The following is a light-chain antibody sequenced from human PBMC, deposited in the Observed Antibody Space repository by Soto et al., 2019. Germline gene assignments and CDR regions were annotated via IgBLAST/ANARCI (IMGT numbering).Light chain of an antibody. CDR1: QDITNY. J-gene: IGKJ3*01. CDR2: GAS. Sequence: IQMTQSPSSLSASVGDRVTITCQASQDITNYLNWYQQKPGKAPKLLIYGASKLETGAPSRFRGSGSWTGFNFTNSSPQAEDFAKYYCQTNYYSPFNFGPGTKVDMK. V-gene: IGKV1-33*01. CDR3: QTNYYSPFN.